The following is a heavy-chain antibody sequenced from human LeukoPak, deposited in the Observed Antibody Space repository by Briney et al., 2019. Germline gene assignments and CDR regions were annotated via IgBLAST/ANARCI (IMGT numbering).Heavy chain of an antibody. CDR2: IYYSGST. CDR3: ARLLVRGVNDY. CDR1: GGSISSSSYY. J-gene: IGHJ4*02. Sequence: SETLSLTCTVSGGSISSSSYYWGWIRQPPGKGLEWIGSIYYSGSTYYNPSLKSRVTISVDTSKDQFSLKLSSVTAADTAVYYCARLLVRGVNDYWGQGTLVTVSS. V-gene: IGHV4-39*01. D-gene: IGHD3-10*01.